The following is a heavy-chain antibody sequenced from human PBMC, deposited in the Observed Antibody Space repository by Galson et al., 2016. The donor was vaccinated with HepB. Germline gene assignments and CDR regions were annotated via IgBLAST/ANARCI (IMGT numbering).Heavy chain of an antibody. D-gene: IGHD3-22*01. CDR2: ISGSGGSI. J-gene: IGHJ4*02. V-gene: IGHV3-23*01. CDR3: AKDLYYYDSSGQSFFDY. CDR1: GFTFSSYA. Sequence: SLRLSCAASGFTFSSYAMSWVRQAPGKGLEWVSVISGSGGSIYYADSVKGRFTISRDNSKNTLYLQMNSLRAEDTAVYYCAKDLYYYDSSGQSFFDYWGQGTQVTVSS.